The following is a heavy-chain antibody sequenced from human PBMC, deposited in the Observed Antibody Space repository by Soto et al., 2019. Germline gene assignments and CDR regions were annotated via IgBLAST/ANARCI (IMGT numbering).Heavy chain of an antibody. CDR1: GFTFSNYW. J-gene: IGHJ4*02. CDR3: ARGDYYDRRFDS. V-gene: IGHV3-7*03. CDR2: IKKDGSEK. D-gene: IGHD3-22*01. Sequence: GGSLRLSCAASGFTFSNYWLSWVRQAPGKGLEWVANIKKDGSEKYYVDSLEGRFTISRDNAKNSLYLQMNSLRAEDTAVYYCARGDYYDRRFDSWGQGTLVTVSS.